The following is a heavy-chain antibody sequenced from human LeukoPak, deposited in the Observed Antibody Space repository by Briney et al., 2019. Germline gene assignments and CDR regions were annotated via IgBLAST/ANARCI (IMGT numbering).Heavy chain of an antibody. Sequence: GGALRLSCAASGFTFSSYWMSWVRQAPGKGLEWVANIKGDGSEKYYVDSVKGRFTISRDNAKNSLYLQMNSLRAEDAAVYYCARGGSRYYYMDVWGKGTTVTVSS. CDR3: ARGGSRYYYMDV. V-gene: IGHV3-7*01. J-gene: IGHJ6*03. CDR2: IKGDGSEK. CDR1: GFTFSSYW. D-gene: IGHD3-10*01.